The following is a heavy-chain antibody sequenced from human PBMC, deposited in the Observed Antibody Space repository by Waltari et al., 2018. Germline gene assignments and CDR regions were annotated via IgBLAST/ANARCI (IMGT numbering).Heavy chain of an antibody. D-gene: IGHD3-22*01. J-gene: IGHJ4*02. CDR3: ATCYYYDSSGNYYVSDY. V-gene: IGHV3-74*01. Sequence: EVQLVESGGGLVQPGGSLRLSCAASGITFSRYWMHWVRQAPGKGLGWVVRISSGGSSTSYADSVKGRFTISRDNAKNTLYLQMNSLRAEDTAVYYCATCYYYDSSGNYYVSDYWGQGTLVTVSS. CDR2: ISSGGSST. CDR1: GITFSRYW.